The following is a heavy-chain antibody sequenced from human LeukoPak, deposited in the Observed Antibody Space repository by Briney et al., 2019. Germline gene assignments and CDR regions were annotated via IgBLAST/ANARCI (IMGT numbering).Heavy chain of an antibody. CDR1: GGSISSYY. J-gene: IGHJ6*02. D-gene: IGHD3-10*01. V-gene: IGHV4-4*07. CDR2: IYTSGST. CDR3: ARDKLIRGVIKQHPYYYYGMDV. Sequence: SETLSLTCTVSGGSISSYYWSWIRQPAGKGLEWIGLIYTSGSTNYNPSLKSRVTMSVDTSKNQFSLKLSSVTAADTAVYYCARDKLIRGVIKQHPYYYYGMDVGGQGTTVTASS.